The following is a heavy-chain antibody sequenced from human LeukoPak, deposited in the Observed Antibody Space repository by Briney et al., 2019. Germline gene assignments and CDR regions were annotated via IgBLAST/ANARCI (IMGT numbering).Heavy chain of an antibody. V-gene: IGHV1-3*01. CDR3: ARDAGLDY. CDR2: INAGNGNT. Sequence: EASVKVSCKASGYIFTSYAMHWVRQAPGQRLEWMGWINAGNGNTKYPQKFQGRVTITRDTSASTAYMELSSLRSEDTAVYYCARDAGLDYWGKGTLVTVSS. J-gene: IGHJ4*02. CDR1: GYIFTSYA.